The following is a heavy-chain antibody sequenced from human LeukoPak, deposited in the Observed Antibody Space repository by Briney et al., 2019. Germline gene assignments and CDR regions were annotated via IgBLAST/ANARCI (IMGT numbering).Heavy chain of an antibody. J-gene: IGHJ4*02. V-gene: IGHV1-2*02. CDR3: ARQMDRYSTYTSAWNAFAY. CDR1: GYTFTGYY. D-gene: IGHD6-19*01. Sequence: ASVKVSCKASGYTFTGYYMHWVRQAPGQGLEWMGWINPNNGDTNYAQKFQGRVTMTRDTSISTAYMELGRLRSDDTAVYYCARQMDRYSTYTSAWNAFAYWGQGTLVTVSS. CDR2: INPNNGDT.